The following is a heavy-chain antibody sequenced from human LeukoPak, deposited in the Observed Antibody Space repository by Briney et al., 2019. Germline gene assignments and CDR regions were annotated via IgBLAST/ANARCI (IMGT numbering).Heavy chain of an antibody. J-gene: IGHJ4*02. Sequence: GMSLRLSCAASGFTFSSFAMHWVRQVPGKGLEWVALIWYDGSHESYADSVKGRFSISRDNSKNTLYLQMNSLRVEDTAVYYCAKERKDIVAAGTDYWGPGTLVTVSS. D-gene: IGHD6-13*01. CDR2: IWYDGSHE. V-gene: IGHV3-33*06. CDR3: AKERKDIVAAGTDY. CDR1: GFTFSSFA.